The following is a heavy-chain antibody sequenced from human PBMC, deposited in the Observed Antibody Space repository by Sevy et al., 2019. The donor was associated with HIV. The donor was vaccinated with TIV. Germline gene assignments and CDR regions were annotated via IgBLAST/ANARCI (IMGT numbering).Heavy chain of an antibody. CDR2: FSSSSSYI. CDR3: ARDREYYDFWSGYRKYYYGMDV. D-gene: IGHD3-3*01. CDR1: GFTFSSYS. V-gene: IGHV3-21*01. J-gene: IGHJ6*02. Sequence: GGSLRLSCAASGFTFSSYSMNWVRQAPAKGLEWVSSFSSSSSYIYYANSVKGRFTISRDNAKNSRYLQMNSLGAEVTAGYCCARDREYYDFWSGYRKYYYGMDVWGQGTTVTVSS.